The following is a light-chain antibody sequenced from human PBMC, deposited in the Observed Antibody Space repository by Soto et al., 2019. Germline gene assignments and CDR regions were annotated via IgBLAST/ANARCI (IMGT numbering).Light chain of an antibody. CDR1: SSNIGTGYD. CDR2: GNT. J-gene: IGLJ3*02. CDR3: QSHDSSLSGSV. Sequence: QAVVTQPPSVSGAPGQRVTISCTGSSSNIGTGYDVHWYQQLPGTAPKLLIYGNTNRPSGVPDRLSGSKSGTSASLAITGLQADDEADYYCQSHDSSLSGSVFGGGTKLTVL. V-gene: IGLV1-40*01.